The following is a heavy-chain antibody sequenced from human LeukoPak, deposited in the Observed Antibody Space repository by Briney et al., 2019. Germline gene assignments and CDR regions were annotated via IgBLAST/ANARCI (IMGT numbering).Heavy chain of an antibody. V-gene: IGHV1-69*13. CDR2: IIPIFGTA. CDR3: ARPDSSSTMYYFDY. Sequence: GASVKVSCKASGGTFSSYAISWVRQAPGQGLEWMGGIIPIFGTANYAQKFQGRVTITADESTSTAYMELSSLRSEDTAVYYCARPDSSSTMYYFDYWGQGTLVTVSS. D-gene: IGHD6-13*01. CDR1: GGTFSSYA. J-gene: IGHJ4*02.